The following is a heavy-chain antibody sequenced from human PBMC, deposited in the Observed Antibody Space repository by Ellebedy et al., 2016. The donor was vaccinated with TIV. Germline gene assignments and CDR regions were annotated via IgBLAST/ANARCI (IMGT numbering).Heavy chain of an antibody. Sequence: GESLKISCAASVFVYGGFCMTWVRQAPGKGLEWVSSIDSSGGDTHYADSVKGRFTISRDNARNSLYLQMNSLRVEDTAVYYCVRFPRGAPFVDYLYYMDVWGKGTTVIVSS. CDR2: IDSSGGDT. V-gene: IGHV3-21*01. CDR1: VFVYGGFC. D-gene: IGHD2-21*01. J-gene: IGHJ6*03. CDR3: VRFPRGAPFVDYLYYMDV.